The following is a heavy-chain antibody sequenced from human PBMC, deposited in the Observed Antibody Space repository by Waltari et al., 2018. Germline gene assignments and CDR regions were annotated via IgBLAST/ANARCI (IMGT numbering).Heavy chain of an antibody. Sequence: EVQLVESGGGLVQPGGALILSWSASGCPFTDHYMDWVPQAPGKGLEWVGRTRNKANSYTTEYAASVKGRFTVSRDESRDSLYLQMTSLKTEDTAVYYCARGYHSFDVWGQGTMVTVSS. CDR3: ARGYHSFDV. CDR2: TRNKANSYTT. D-gene: IGHD1-20*01. V-gene: IGHV3-72*01. CDR1: GCPFTDHY. J-gene: IGHJ3*01.